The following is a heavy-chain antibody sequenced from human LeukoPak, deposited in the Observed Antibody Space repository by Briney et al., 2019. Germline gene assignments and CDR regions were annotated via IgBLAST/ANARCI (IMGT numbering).Heavy chain of an antibody. CDR1: GGTFSSYA. D-gene: IGHD2-15*01. J-gene: IGHJ3*02. CDR2: IIPIFGTA. Sequence: SVKVSCKASGGTFSSYAISWVRQAPGQGLEWMGGIIPIFGTANYAQKFQGRVTITADESTSTAYMELSSLRSEDTAVYYCASPRGLDCSGGSCYWDALDIWGQGTMVTVSS. V-gene: IGHV1-69*13. CDR3: ASPRGLDCSGGSCYWDALDI.